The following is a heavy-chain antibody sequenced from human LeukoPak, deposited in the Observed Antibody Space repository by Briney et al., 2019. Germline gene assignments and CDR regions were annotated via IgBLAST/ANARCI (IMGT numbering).Heavy chain of an antibody. Sequence: ASVKLSCKASGGTFSSYAISWVRQAPGQGLEWMGGIIPIFGTANYAQKFQGRVTITADESTSTAYMELSSLRSDDTAVYYCARDHPLTGTSFDYWGQGTLVTVSS. J-gene: IGHJ4*02. CDR2: IIPIFGTA. D-gene: IGHD1-20*01. CDR1: GGTFSSYA. V-gene: IGHV1-69*13. CDR3: ARDHPLTGTSFDY.